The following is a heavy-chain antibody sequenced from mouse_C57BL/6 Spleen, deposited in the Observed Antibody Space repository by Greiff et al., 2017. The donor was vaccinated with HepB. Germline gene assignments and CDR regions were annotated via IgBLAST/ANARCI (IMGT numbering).Heavy chain of an antibody. CDR3: AREGIYYGNPYWYFDV. J-gene: IGHJ1*03. Sequence: QVQLQQPGAELVRPGSSVKLSCKASGYTFTSYWMHWVKQRPIQGLEWIGNIDPSDSETHYNQKFKDKATLTVDKSSSTAYMQLSSLTSEDSAVYYCAREGIYYGNPYWYFDVWGTGTTVTVSS. CDR2: IDPSDSET. D-gene: IGHD2-1*01. CDR1: GYTFTSYW. V-gene: IGHV1-52*01.